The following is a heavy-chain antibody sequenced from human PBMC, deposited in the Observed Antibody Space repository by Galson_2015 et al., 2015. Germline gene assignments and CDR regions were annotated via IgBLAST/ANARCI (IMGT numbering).Heavy chain of an antibody. CDR2: ISYDGSNK. J-gene: IGHJ4*02. V-gene: IGHV3-30*03. CDR1: GFTFSSYG. D-gene: IGHD6-19*01. CDR3: ASQTRGRWYSSGYIPDY. Sequence: SLRLSCAASGFTFSSYGMHWVRQAPGKGLEWVAVISYDGSNKYYADSVKGRFTISRDNSKNTLYLQMNSLRAEDTAVYYCASQTRGRWYSSGYIPDYWGQGTLVTVSS.